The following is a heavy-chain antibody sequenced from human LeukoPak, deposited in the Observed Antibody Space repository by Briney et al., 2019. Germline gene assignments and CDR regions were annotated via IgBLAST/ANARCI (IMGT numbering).Heavy chain of an antibody. J-gene: IGHJ4*02. CDR3: ARGGEIWLHFDY. D-gene: IGHD5-18*01. CDR1: GGSISSGGYY. V-gene: IGHV4-31*03. Sequence: PSQTLSLTCTVSGGSISSGGYYWSWIRQHPGKGLEWIGYVYYSGGTYYNPFLKSRVTISVDTSKNQFSLKLSSVTTADTAVYYCARGGEIWLHFDYWGQGTLVTVSS. CDR2: VYYSGGT.